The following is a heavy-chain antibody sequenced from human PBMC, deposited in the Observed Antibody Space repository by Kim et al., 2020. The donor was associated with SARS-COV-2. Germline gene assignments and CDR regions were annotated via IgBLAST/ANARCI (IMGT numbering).Heavy chain of an antibody. V-gene: IGHV4-39*01. J-gene: IGHJ4*02. Sequence: PSLKSRVTISVDTSKNQFSLKLSSVTAADTAVYYCASSVWFGELWGTFDYWGQGTLVTVSS. D-gene: IGHD3-10*01. CDR3: ASSVWFGELWGTFDY.